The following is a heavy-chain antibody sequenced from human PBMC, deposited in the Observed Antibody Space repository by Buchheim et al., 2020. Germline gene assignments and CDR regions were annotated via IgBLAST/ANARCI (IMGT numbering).Heavy chain of an antibody. Sequence: EVQLVESGGGLVQPGGSLRLSCAASGFTFSSYWMHWVRQAPGKGLVWVSRINSDGSSTSYADSVKGRFTISRDHAKNTLYLQMNSLRAEDTAVYYCARALKWLRLSPRYYYYGMDVWGQGTT. D-gene: IGHD5-12*01. V-gene: IGHV3-74*01. J-gene: IGHJ6*02. CDR3: ARALKWLRLSPRYYYYGMDV. CDR2: INSDGSST. CDR1: GFTFSSYW.